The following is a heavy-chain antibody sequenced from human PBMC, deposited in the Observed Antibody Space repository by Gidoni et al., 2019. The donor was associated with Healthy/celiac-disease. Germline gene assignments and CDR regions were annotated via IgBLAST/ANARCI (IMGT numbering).Heavy chain of an antibody. CDR1: GFALSNAW. CDR3: TTDQSKQHLKGY. CDR2: IKSKTDGGTT. D-gene: IGHD6-13*01. V-gene: IGHV3-15*01. J-gene: IGHJ4*02. Sequence: EVQLVVSGGGLVTPGGSLRLSCPASGFALSNAWMSWVRQAPGKGLEWVGRIKSKTDGGTTEYAAPVKGRSTISRDDSKNMLYLQMNSLKTEDTAVYYCTTDQSKQHLKGYWGQGTLVTVSS.